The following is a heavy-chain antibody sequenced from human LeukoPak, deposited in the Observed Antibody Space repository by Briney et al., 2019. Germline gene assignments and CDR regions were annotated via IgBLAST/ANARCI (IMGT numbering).Heavy chain of an antibody. Sequence: ASVTVSCKASGYTFASYDINWVRQATGQGLEWMGWMNPNSGNTGYAQKFQGRVTITRNTSISTAYMELRSLRSDDTAVYYCARDFGRRLRSYYFDYWGQGTLVTVSS. CDR1: GYTFASYD. D-gene: IGHD5-12*01. J-gene: IGHJ4*02. CDR2: MNPNSGNT. V-gene: IGHV1-8*03. CDR3: ARDFGRRLRSYYFDY.